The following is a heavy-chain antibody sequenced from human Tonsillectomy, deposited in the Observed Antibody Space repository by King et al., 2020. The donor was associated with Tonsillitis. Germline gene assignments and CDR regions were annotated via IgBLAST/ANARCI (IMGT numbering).Heavy chain of an antibody. Sequence: LVPSGAAVKQPGASVKVSCTASGSTFTSYGLSWVRQAPGQGLEWMGWSSAYNGNTNYAQKLQGRGTLTTDTSTSTAYMELRSLRSDDTAVYYCARGGVDDERSGGDHYDDYGREVWGQGTTGTGS. V-gene: IGHV1-18*01. CDR2: SSAYNGNT. D-gene: IGHD3-16*01. CDR3: ARGGVDDERSGGDHYDDYGREV. J-gene: IGHJ6*02. CDR1: GSTFTSYG.